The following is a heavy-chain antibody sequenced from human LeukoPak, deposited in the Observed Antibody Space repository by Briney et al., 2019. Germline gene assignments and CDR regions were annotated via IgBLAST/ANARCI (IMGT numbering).Heavy chain of an antibody. CDR3: ARDPQGTTGTTGGMDV. V-gene: IGHV3-21*01. CDR2: ISSSSRYI. J-gene: IGHJ6*04. Sequence: PGGSLTLFCAASGFPFSRYSMNWLRQAPGKGLEWVSSISSSSRYIYYADSVKGRFTISRDNAKNSLYLQMNSLRAEDTAVYYCARDPQGTTGTTGGMDVWGKGTTVTVSS. D-gene: IGHD1-1*01. CDR1: GFPFSRYS.